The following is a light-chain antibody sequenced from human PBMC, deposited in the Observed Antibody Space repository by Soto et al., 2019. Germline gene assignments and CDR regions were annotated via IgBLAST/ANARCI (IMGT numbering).Light chain of an antibody. J-gene: IGKJ2*01. CDR2: GAS. Sequence: EIVMTQSPATLSVSPGERATLSCRASQRVSSNLAWYQQKPGQAPRLLIYGASNRATGIPARFSGSGSGTEFTLTISSLQSEAFAVYYCQQYNNWPPEYTFGQRTKLEIK. CDR3: QQYNNWPPEYT. CDR1: QRVSSN. V-gene: IGKV3-15*01.